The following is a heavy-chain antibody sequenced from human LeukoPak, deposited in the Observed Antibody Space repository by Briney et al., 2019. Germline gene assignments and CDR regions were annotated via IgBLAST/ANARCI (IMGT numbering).Heavy chain of an antibody. J-gene: IGHJ4*02. Sequence: ETLSLTCTVSGGSISSYYWSWIRQAPGKGLEWVSVIYSGGSTYYADSVKGRFTISRDNSKNTLYLQMNSLRAEDTAVYYCARDYSYGVGYFDYWGQGTLVTVSS. D-gene: IGHD5-18*01. V-gene: IGHV3-53*01. CDR3: ARDYSYGVGYFDY. CDR2: IYSGGST. CDR1: GGSISSYY.